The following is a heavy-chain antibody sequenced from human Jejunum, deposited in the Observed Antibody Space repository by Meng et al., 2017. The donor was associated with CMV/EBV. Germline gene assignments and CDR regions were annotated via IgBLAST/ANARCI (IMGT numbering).Heavy chain of an antibody. V-gene: IGHV1-2*06. D-gene: IGHD1-7*01. CDR3: MTVTGNYPY. J-gene: IGHJ4*02. CDR1: GYTFTGYY. CDR2: INPDTGGT. Sequence: KVPCKPSGYTFTGYYMHWVRQAPGQGLEWMGRINPDTGGTNYAQKFQGRVTMTRDTSISTAYMELSRLTSDDTAVYFCMTVTGNYPYWGQGALVTVSS.